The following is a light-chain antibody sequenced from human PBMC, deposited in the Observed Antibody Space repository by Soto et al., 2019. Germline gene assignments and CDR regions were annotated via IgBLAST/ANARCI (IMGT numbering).Light chain of an antibody. J-gene: IGKJ2*01. Sequence: DIVITQSPPSLTVTPGEPASISCRSSQRLLHSNGNIFLDWYLQKPGQSPQLLIYLGFNRASGVPDRVSGSAAGTDFTLKISRVEAEDVGVYYCMQALQTPYTFGQGTKVDIK. CDR1: QRLLHSNGNIF. V-gene: IGKV2-28*01. CDR2: LGF. CDR3: MQALQTPYT.